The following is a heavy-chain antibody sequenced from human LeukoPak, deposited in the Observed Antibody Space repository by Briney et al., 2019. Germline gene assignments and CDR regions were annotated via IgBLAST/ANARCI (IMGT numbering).Heavy chain of an antibody. Sequence: SGPTLVNPTQTLTLTGTFSGFSLSTSGVGVGWIRQPPGKALQWLALFYWDDDKRYSPSLQSRLTITKATSKNQVVLTMTNMDPVDTATYYCAHSTRRWDCSGGRCYYFDFWGQGTLVTVSS. J-gene: IGHJ4*02. D-gene: IGHD2-15*01. V-gene: IGHV2-5*02. CDR3: AHSTRRWDCSGGRCYYFDF. CDR1: GFSLSTSGVG. CDR2: FYWDDDK.